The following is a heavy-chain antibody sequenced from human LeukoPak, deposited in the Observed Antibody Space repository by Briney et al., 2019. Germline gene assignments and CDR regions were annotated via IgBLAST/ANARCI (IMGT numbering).Heavy chain of an antibody. CDR1: GYTFTSYG. D-gene: IGHD2-2*01. J-gene: IGHJ6*03. CDR3: ARVAVPAAMDYYYYYYMDV. Sequence: ASVKVSCKASGYTFTSYGISWVRQAPGQGLEWMGWISAYNGNTNYAQKLQGRVTMTTDTSTSTAYMELRSLRSDDTAVYYCARVAVPAAMDYYYYYYMDVWGKGTTVTISS. CDR2: ISAYNGNT. V-gene: IGHV1-18*01.